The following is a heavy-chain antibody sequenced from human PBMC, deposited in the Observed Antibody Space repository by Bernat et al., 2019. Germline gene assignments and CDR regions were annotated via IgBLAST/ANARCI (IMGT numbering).Heavy chain of an antibody. V-gene: IGHV3-11*05. D-gene: IGHD5-12*01. CDR3: AAGAWLRKFDY. CDR1: GFTFSDYY. Sequence: QVQLVESGGGLVKPGGSLRLSCAASGFTFSDYYMSWIRQAPGKGLEWVSYISSSSSYTNYADSVKGRFTISRDNSKNTLYLQMNSLRAEDTAVYYCAAGAWLRKFDYWGQGTLVTVSS. J-gene: IGHJ4*02. CDR2: ISSSSSYT.